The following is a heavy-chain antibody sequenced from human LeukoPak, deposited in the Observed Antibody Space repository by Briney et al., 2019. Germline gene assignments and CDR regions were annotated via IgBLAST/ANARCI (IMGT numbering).Heavy chain of an antibody. CDR2: ISGGGGST. J-gene: IGHJ4*02. D-gene: IGHD4-17*01. Sequence: PGGSLRLSCAASGFTFSSHAMSWVRQAPGKGLEWVSAISGGGGSTHYADSVKGRFTISRDNSKNTLYLQMNSLRAEDTAVYYCARLHYGYFDYWGQGTLVTVSS. V-gene: IGHV3-23*01. CDR3: ARLHYGYFDY. CDR1: GFTFSSHA.